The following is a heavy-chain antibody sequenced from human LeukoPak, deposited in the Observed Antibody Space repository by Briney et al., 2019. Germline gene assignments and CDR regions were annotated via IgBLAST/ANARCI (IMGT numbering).Heavy chain of an antibody. CDR1: GYTLNGYY. V-gene: IGHV1-2*02. Sequence: ASVKVSCKASGYTLNGYYIHWVRQAPGQGPEWMGWINPNSGGTNYAQKFQGRVTMTRDTSISTAYMELSRLTSDDTAVYYCAREVTTGTTGYWGQGTLVTVSS. CDR3: AREVTTGTTGY. D-gene: IGHD1-1*01. J-gene: IGHJ4*02. CDR2: INPNSGGT.